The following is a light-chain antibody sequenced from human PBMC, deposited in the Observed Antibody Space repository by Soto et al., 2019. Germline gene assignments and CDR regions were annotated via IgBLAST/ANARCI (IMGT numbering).Light chain of an antibody. Sequence: IVFTQSPGTLSLSPGAGATLSCRASQTISNCLAWYQQKPGQAPGLLIYDTSSRACGVPDRFSGSGSGTEFTLTISRLEPEDFATYYCQQCYTSPPTFGGGTKVDIK. CDR3: QQCYTSPPT. CDR1: QTISNC. J-gene: IGKJ4*01. V-gene: IGKV3-11*01. CDR2: DTS.